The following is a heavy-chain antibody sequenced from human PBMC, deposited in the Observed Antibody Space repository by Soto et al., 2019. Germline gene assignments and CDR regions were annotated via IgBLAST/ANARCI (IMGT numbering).Heavy chain of an antibody. CDR1: GGSFNRHT. D-gene: IGHD3-16*01. Sequence: QVQLVQSGAEVRKPGSSVRVSCKASGGSFNRHTISWVRQAPGQGLEWMGGIIPIFGTANHAQKFQGRVTISADESTSTVYMELSSLRSDDTAIYYCARGWGYDSTYYYYAYWGQGTLVIVSS. CDR2: IIPIFGTA. CDR3: ARGWGYDSTYYYYAY. J-gene: IGHJ4*02. V-gene: IGHV1-69*01.